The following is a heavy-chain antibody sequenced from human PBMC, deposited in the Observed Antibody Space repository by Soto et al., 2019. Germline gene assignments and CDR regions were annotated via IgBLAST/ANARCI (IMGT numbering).Heavy chain of an antibody. CDR3: ARRKGYTRTNYDFWSGPIGDAFDI. J-gene: IGHJ3*02. D-gene: IGHD3-3*01. CDR1: GYSFTSYW. V-gene: IGHV5-51*01. CDR2: IYPGDSDT. Sequence: PGESLKISCKGSGYSFTSYWIGWVRQMPGKGLEWMGIIYPGDSDTRYSPSFQGQVTISADKSISTAYLQWSSLKASDTAMYYCARRKGYTRTNYDFWSGPIGDAFDIWGQGTMVTVSS.